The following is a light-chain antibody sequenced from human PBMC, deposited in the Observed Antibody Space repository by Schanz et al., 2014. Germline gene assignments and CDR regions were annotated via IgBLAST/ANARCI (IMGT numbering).Light chain of an antibody. Sequence: EIVLTQSPGTLSLSPGERATLSCRASQSVRSSNNYLTWYQQKPGQAPRLLIYDASNRATGIPARFSGSGSGTDFTLTISSLEPEDFAVYYCQQYSNWPPERKFGQGTKVDIK. CDR1: QSVRSSNNY. CDR3: QQYSNWPPERK. CDR2: DAS. J-gene: IGKJ1*01. V-gene: IGKV3-11*01.